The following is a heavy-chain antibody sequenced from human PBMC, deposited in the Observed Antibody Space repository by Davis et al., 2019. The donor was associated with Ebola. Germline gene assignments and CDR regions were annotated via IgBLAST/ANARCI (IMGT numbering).Heavy chain of an antibody. J-gene: IGHJ3*02. D-gene: IGHD5-24*01. V-gene: IGHV3-74*01. Sequence: PGGSLRLSCAASGFTFSSYWMHWVRQAPGKGLVWVSRINSDGSSTSYADSVKGRFTISRDNAKNTLYLQKNSLRVDDTAVYYCAREMATTNDAFDIWGQGTMVSVSS. CDR3: AREMATTNDAFDI. CDR2: INSDGSST. CDR1: GFTFSSYW.